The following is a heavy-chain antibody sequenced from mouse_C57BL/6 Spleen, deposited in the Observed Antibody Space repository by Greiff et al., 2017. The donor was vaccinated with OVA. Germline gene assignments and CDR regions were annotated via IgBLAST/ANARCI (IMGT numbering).Heavy chain of an antibody. CDR3: ARDSNYVVDY. V-gene: IGHV1-22*01. CDR2: INPNNGGT. Sequence: EVQLVESGPELVKPGASVKMSCKASGYTFTDYNMHWVKQSHGKSLEWIGYINPNNGGTSYNQKFKGKATLTVNKSSSTAYMELRSLTSEDSAVYYCARDSNYVVDYWGQGTSVTVSS. CDR1: GYTFTDYN. D-gene: IGHD2-5*01. J-gene: IGHJ4*01.